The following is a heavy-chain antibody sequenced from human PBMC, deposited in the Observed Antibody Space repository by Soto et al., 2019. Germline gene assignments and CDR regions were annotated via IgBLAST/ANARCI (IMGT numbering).Heavy chain of an antibody. J-gene: IGHJ4*02. CDR2: INAANGNT. D-gene: IGHD3-3*02. CDR3: AGSFHFWSSYYFDY. Sequence: ASVKVSCKGYGYSFTSHDMHWVRQAPGQRLEWIGWINAANGNTKYSQKFQGRVTISRDTSATTVYMELSSLRSEDTAVYYCAGSFHFWSSYYFDYWGQGTPVTVSS. CDR1: GYSFTSHD. V-gene: IGHV1-3*01.